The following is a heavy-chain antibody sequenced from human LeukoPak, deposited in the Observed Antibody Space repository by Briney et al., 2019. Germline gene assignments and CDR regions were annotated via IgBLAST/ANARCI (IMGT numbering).Heavy chain of an antibody. V-gene: IGHV3-30*02. D-gene: IGHD6-6*01. Sequence: SGGSLRLSCAASGFTFSSYGMHWVRQAPGKGLEWVAFIRYDGSNKYYADSVKGRFTISRDNSKNTLYLQMNSLRAEDTAVYYCAKSSIAARRGDQGAFDIWGHGTMVTVSS. CDR3: AKSSIAARRGDQGAFDI. CDR1: GFTFSSYG. CDR2: IRYDGSNK. J-gene: IGHJ3*02.